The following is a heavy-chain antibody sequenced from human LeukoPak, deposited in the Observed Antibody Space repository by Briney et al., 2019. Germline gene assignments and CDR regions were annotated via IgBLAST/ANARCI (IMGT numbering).Heavy chain of an antibody. V-gene: IGHV4-30-2*01. J-gene: IGHJ4*02. D-gene: IGHD2-21*02. Sequence: SQTLSLTCTVSVGSINSGGYYWSWIRQPPGKGLEWIGEINHRGSTNYNPSLKSRVTVSVDTSKNQFSLTLNSVTAADTAVYYCARGGTMKCGGDCPNLDYWGQGTLVTVSS. CDR2: INHRGST. CDR3: ARGGTMKCGGDCPNLDY. CDR1: VGSINSGGYY.